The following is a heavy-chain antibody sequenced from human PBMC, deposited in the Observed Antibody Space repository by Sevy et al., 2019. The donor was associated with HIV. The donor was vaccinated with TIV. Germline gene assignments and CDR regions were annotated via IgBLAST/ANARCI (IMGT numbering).Heavy chain of an antibody. J-gene: IGHJ6*02. CDR2: INQDGSEK. Sequence: GGSLRLSCAASGFRFSDHWMIWVRQAPGRGLEWVANINQDGSEKYYVDSVEGRFTISRDNARTSLYFQMDSLRAEDSAAYYCARERCGSSGGMCERYYYRMDVWGLGTTVTVSS. D-gene: IGHD2-15*01. CDR3: ARERCGSSGGMCERYYYRMDV. CDR1: GFRFSDHW. V-gene: IGHV3-7*01.